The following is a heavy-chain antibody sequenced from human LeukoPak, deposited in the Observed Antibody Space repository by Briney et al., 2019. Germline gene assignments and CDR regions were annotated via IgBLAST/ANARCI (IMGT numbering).Heavy chain of an antibody. D-gene: IGHD3-3*01. J-gene: IGHJ5*02. Sequence: SVKVSCKASGGTFSSYAISWVRQAPGQGLEWMGGIIPIFGTANYAQKFQGRVTITADESTSTAYMELSSLRSKDTAVYYCARGPTTPTIFGVVTRGWFDPWGQGTLVTVSS. CDR2: IIPIFGTA. CDR3: ARGPTTPTIFGVVTRGWFDP. CDR1: GGTFSSYA. V-gene: IGHV1-69*13.